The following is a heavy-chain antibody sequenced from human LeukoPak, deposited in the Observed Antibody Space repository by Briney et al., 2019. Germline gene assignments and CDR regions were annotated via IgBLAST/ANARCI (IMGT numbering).Heavy chain of an antibody. CDR3: ARGGTTVTARDYFDY. D-gene: IGHD4-11*01. Sequence: GGPLRLSCAASGFTFSTYWMSWVRQAPGKGLEWVANIKQDGSEKNYVDSVLGRFTISRDNVENSLYLQMNSLRAEDTAVYYCARGGTTVTARDYFDYWGQGTLVTVSS. CDR1: GFTFSTYW. J-gene: IGHJ4*02. CDR2: IKQDGSEK. V-gene: IGHV3-7*01.